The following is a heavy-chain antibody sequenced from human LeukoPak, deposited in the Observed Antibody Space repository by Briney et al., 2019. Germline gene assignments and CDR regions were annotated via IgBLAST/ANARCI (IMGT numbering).Heavy chain of an antibody. J-gene: IGHJ4*02. CDR2: IRYDGSNK. CDR1: GFTFSSYS. V-gene: IGHV3-30*02. D-gene: IGHD4-23*01. CDR3: ATGPTVVTVHDY. Sequence: GGSLRLSCAASGFTFSSYSMNWVRQAPGKGLEWVAFIRYDGSNKYYADSVKGRFTISRDNSKNTLYLQMNSLRAEDTAVYYCATGPTVVTVHDYWGQGTLVTVSS.